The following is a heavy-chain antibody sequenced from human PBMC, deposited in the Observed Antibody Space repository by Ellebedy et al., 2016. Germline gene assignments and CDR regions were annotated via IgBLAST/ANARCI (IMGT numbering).Heavy chain of an antibody. Sequence: GESLKISCAASEFTVSRNYMSWVRQAPGKGLEWVAAISDSGSTYYADSVKGRFTIARDNSRNTLYLQLNSLRADDRAVYYCARESPNLEWLLYGMDVWGQGTTVSVSS. V-gene: IGHV3-53*01. CDR2: ISDSGST. D-gene: IGHD3-3*01. CDR3: ARESPNLEWLLYGMDV. CDR1: EFTVSRNY. J-gene: IGHJ6*02.